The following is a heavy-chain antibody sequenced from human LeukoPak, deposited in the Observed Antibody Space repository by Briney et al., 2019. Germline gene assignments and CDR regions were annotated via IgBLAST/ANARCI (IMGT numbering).Heavy chain of an antibody. V-gene: IGHV1-2*02. CDR2: INPNSGGT. CDR3: AREGGTDYGDYGDY. Sequence: ASVKVSYKASGYTFTGYYMHWVRQAPGQGLEWMGWINPNSGGTNYAQKFQGRVTMTRDTSISTAYMELSRLRSDDTAVYYCAREGGTDYGDYGDYWGQGTLVTVSS. CDR1: GYTFTGYY. J-gene: IGHJ4*02. D-gene: IGHD4-17*01.